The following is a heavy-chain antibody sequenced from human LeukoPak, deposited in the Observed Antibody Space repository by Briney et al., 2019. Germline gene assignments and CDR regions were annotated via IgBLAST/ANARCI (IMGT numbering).Heavy chain of an antibody. CDR1: GITFRSYG. V-gene: IGHV3-30*02. CDR3: ATDRATQYFDY. CDR2: IWYDGSNK. J-gene: IGHJ4*02. D-gene: IGHD2-15*01. Sequence: GGSLRLSCAASGITFRSYGMHWVRQAPGKGLEWVAFIWYDGSNKYYADSVKGRFAISRDNSRNTLFLQMNSLRAEDTAVYYCATDRATQYFDYWGQGTLVSVSS.